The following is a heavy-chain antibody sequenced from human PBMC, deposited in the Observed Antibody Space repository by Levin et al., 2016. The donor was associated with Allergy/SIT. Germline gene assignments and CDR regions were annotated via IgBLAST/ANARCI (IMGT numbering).Heavy chain of an antibody. D-gene: IGHD3-3*01. CDR3: ARGTHTIFGVVIPQYYFDY. J-gene: IGHJ4*02. V-gene: IGHV6-1*01. Sequence: SQTLSLTCVISGDSVSSNSAAWNWIRQSPSRGLEWLGRTYYRSKWYNDYAVSVKSRITINSDTSKNQFSLQLNSVTPEDTAVYYCARGTHTIFGVVIPQYYFDYWDQGTLVTVSS. CDR2: TYYRSKWYN. CDR1: GDSVSSNSAA.